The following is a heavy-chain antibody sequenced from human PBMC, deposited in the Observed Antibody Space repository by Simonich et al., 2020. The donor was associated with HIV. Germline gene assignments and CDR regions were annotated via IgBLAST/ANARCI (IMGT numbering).Heavy chain of an antibody. CDR3: ARRQGNWKVNWFDP. CDR1: NYSTSSLYY. D-gene: IGHD1-1*01. J-gene: IGHJ5*02. CDR2: VYHSGST. Sequence: QVQLQDSGPGLVKPSETLSLTCDVSNYSTSSLYYWGWIRQSPGKGLGWIGSVYHSGSTYSNPSLKSRLTISLNTSKNQFSLRLTSVTAADTAVYYCARRQGNWKVNWFDPWGQGTLVTVSS. V-gene: IGHV4-38-2*01.